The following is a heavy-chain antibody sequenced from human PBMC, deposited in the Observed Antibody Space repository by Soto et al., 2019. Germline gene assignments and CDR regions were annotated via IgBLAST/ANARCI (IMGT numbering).Heavy chain of an antibody. CDR1: GFTFISYS. V-gene: IGHV3-23*01. D-gene: IGHD6-13*01. CDR2: ITASGSTT. Sequence: GGSLRLSCVASGFTFISYSMTWVRQAPGKGLDWVSEITASGSTTHYADSVKGRFTISRDNSKSTLYLQMNSLRAEDTAVYYCVAPSAADPHGRPLFDYWGQGTLVTVSS. J-gene: IGHJ4*02. CDR3: VAPSAADPHGRPLFDY.